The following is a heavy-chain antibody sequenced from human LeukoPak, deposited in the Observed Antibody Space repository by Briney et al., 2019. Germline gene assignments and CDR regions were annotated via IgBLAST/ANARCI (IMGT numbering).Heavy chain of an antibody. J-gene: IGHJ4*02. V-gene: IGHV3-23*01. CDR2: ISGSGVST. Sequence: GGSLRLSCAASGFTFSNYAVHWVRQAPGKGLEWVSAISGSGVSTNYADSVKGRFTISRDNSQNTVYLQMNSLKVEDTAVYYCAKVSSCGWYANFDYWGQGTLVTVSS. D-gene: IGHD6-19*01. CDR1: GFTFSNYA. CDR3: AKVSSCGWYANFDY.